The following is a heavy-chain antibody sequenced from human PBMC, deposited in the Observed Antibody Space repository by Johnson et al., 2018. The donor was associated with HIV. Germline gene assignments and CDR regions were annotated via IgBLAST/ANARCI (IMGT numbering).Heavy chain of an antibody. V-gene: IGHV3-30*18. D-gene: IGHD3-22*01. CDR3: AKHIVGGAIHRGGAFDI. Sequence: QVQLVESGGGVVQPGGSLRLSCAASGFTFSTYAMDWVRQAPGKGLEWVAVISHDGSNNYYADSVKGRFTISRDNSKNTLYLQMNSLRAEDTAVYFWAKHIVGGAIHRGGAFDIWGQGTMVTVSS. CDR2: ISHDGSNN. CDR1: GFTFSTYA. J-gene: IGHJ3*02.